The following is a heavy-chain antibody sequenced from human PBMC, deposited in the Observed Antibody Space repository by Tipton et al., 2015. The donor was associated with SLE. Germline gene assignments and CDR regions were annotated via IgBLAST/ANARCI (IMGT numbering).Heavy chain of an antibody. CDR2: IRYDGSNK. CDR1: GFTVSSYG. J-gene: IGHJ4*02. D-gene: IGHD3-10*02. CDR3: ARGGSNSAMFWED. V-gene: IGHV3-30*02. Sequence: SLRLSCAASGFTVSSYGMHWVRQAPGKGLEGVAFIRYDGSNKYYADSVKGRFTISRDNSKNTLYLQTNSLRAEDTAVYYCARGGSNSAMFWEDWGQGTLVIVSS.